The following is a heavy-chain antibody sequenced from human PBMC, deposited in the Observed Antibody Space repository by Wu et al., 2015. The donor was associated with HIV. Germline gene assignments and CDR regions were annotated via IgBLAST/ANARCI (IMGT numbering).Heavy chain of an antibody. CDR1: GYTFTDYY. CDR3: ARVSPPES. Sequence: QVLLVQSGSEMKKPGASVKVSCKTSGYTFTDYYIHWVRQAPGQGLEWMGWINCNSAGTFYAQKFQGRVIMTRDTSNNTVYMQLNSLNSDDTAVYYCARVSPPESWGKGTTVTVSS. V-gene: IGHV1-2*02. CDR2: INCNSAGT. J-gene: IGHJ6*04. D-gene: IGHD1-14*01.